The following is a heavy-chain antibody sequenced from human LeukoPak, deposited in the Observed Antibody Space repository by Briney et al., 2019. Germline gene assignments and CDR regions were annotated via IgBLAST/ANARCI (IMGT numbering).Heavy chain of an antibody. CDR1: GGTFSSYA. V-gene: IGHV1-69*04. CDR2: IIPILGIA. J-gene: IGHJ3*02. CDR3: ASSISIAVAPGAFDI. D-gene: IGHD6-19*01. Sequence: SVKASCKASGGTFSSYAISWVRQAPGQGLEWMGRIIPILGIANYAQKFQGRVTITADKSTSTAYMELSSLRSEDTAVYYCASSISIAVAPGAFDIWGQGTMVTVSS.